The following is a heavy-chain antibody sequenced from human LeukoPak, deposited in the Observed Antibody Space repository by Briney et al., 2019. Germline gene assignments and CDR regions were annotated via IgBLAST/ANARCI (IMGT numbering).Heavy chain of an antibody. CDR1: GYSFTSYW. CDR2: IYPGDSDT. J-gene: IGHJ4*02. V-gene: IGHV5-51*01. D-gene: IGHD2-2*01. CDR3: ARRGRYCSSTSCYAPY. Sequence: GESLKISCKASGYSFTSYWIGWVCQMPGKGLEWMGIIYPGDSDTRYSPSFQGQVTISADKSISTAYLQWSSLKASDTAMYYCARRGRYCSSTSCYAPYWGQGTLVTVSS.